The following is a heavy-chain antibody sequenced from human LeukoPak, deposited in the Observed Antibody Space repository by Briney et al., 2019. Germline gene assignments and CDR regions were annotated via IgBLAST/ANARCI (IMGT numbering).Heavy chain of an antibody. J-gene: IGHJ4*02. CDR2: SYFTGNP. Sequence: SETLSLICTVSGSISSYYWTWIRQSPGKGLEWIGHSYFTGNPNYNPSLKSRVTISVDTPKNQFSLELTSVTAADTAVYYCAGIRSTVGWRSFDYWGQGILVTVSS. CDR1: GSISSYY. D-gene: IGHD4-23*01. V-gene: IGHV4-59*08. CDR3: AGIRSTVGWRSFDY.